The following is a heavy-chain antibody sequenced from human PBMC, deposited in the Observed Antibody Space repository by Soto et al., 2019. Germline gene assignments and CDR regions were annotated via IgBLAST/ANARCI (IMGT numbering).Heavy chain of an antibody. CDR2: IVPLFGTA. Sequence: QVQLVQSGAEVKEPGSSVNVSCKTSGGTFGNTAVTWVRQVPGQGLEWIGGIVPLFGTANYAQKFRGRVMTTADESTSTAYMDLSSPRSDDTAIYYCARDGDPGYSFWSGPLGGGRFDPWGQGTLVTVSS. D-gene: IGHD3-3*01. J-gene: IGHJ5*02. V-gene: IGHV1-69*12. CDR3: ARDGDPGYSFWSGPLGGGRFDP. CDR1: GGTFGNTA.